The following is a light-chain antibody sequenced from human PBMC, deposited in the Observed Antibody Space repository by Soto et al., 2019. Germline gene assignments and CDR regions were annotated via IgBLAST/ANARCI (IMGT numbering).Light chain of an antibody. CDR2: DVT. CDR1: SSDVGRHNF. J-gene: IGLJ1*01. Sequence: QSVLPQPRSVSGSPGQSVTISCTGTSSDVGRHNFVSWYQQRPGTAPKLMMNDVTERPSGVPDRFSGSKSGNTASLTISGLQAEDEADYYCCSFAGGLFVFGTGTKVTVL. V-gene: IGLV2-11*01. CDR3: CSFAGGLFV.